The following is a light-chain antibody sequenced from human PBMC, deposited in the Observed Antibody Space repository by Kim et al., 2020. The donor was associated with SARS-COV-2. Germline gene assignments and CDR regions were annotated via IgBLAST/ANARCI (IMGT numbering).Light chain of an antibody. CDR3: QQSYSTPWT. CDR2: GAS. Sequence: SASLGDTVTITCRTSLKIDNSFNWYQQQPGRAPKLLIFGASNLQTGVPSRFSGSGSGTEFSLSVSSLQPEDSATYYCQQSYSTPWTFGLGTKLAI. J-gene: IGKJ2*02. CDR1: LKIDNS. V-gene: IGKV1-39*01.